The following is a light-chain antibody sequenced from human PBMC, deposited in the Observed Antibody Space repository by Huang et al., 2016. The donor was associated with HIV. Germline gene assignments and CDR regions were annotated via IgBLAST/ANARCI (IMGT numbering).Light chain of an antibody. V-gene: IGKV3-15*01. CDR2: GAS. CDR3: QQYDNWPPFT. Sequence: EVVMTQSPATLSVSPGESATFSCRASQSVDNNLAWYQQRPGQAPRLLIYGASTKATDVAARFSGSGSGTDFTLTINNLQSEDSAVYYCQQYDNWPPFTFGQGTNLEI. J-gene: IGKJ2*01. CDR1: QSVDNN.